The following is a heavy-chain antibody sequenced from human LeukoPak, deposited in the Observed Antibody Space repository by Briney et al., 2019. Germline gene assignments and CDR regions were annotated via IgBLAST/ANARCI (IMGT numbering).Heavy chain of an antibody. CDR2: ISYDGSNK. Sequence: GGSLRLSCAASGFTFSRHGMHWVRQAPGKGLEWVAVISYDGSNKYYADSVKGRFTISRDNSKNTLYLQMNSLRAEDTAVYYCARYDARYGMDVWGQGTTVTVSS. J-gene: IGHJ6*02. CDR1: GFTFSRHG. D-gene: IGHD1-1*01. CDR3: ARYDARYGMDV. V-gene: IGHV3-30*19.